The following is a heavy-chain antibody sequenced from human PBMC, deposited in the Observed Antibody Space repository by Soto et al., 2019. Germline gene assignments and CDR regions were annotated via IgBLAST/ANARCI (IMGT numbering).Heavy chain of an antibody. CDR2: INTANGDT. CDR3: ARGFSYGSGLGY. CDR1: GYTFTGYA. J-gene: IGHJ4*02. V-gene: IGHV1-3*04. Sequence: ASVKVSCKASGYTFTGYAMHWVRQAPGQRPEWLGWINTANGDTKYPQKFQGRVSVTRDTSARTTYIELTSLRSEDTAIYFCARGFSYGSGLGYWGQGTQVTVSS. D-gene: IGHD3-10*01.